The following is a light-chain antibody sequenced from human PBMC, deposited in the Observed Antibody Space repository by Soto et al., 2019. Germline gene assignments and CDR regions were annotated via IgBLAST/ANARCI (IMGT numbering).Light chain of an antibody. CDR2: GVS. CDR3: SSYTSTVTQQ. Sequence: QSALTQPASVSGSPGQSVTISCTGTSSNVGGDNFVSWYQQLPGKAPKLIIYGVSNRPSGVSNRFSGSKSGNPASLTIAGSQAEDEANYYCSSYTSTVTQQFGGGPKLTAL. V-gene: IGLV2-14*03. CDR1: SSNVGGDNF. J-gene: IGLJ2*01.